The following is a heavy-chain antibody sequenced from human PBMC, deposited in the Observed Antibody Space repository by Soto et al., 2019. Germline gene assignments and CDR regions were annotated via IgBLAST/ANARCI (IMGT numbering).Heavy chain of an antibody. Sequence: PSETLSLTCAVYGGSFSGYYWSWIRQPPGKGLEWIGEINHSGSTNYNPSLKSRVTISVDTSKNQFSLKLSSVTAADTAVYYCARVPSSSWSLYYYYPMDVWGQGTTVTVSS. CDR2: INHSGST. CDR3: ARVPSSSWSLYYYYPMDV. CDR1: GGSFSGYY. J-gene: IGHJ6*02. V-gene: IGHV4-34*01. D-gene: IGHD6-13*01.